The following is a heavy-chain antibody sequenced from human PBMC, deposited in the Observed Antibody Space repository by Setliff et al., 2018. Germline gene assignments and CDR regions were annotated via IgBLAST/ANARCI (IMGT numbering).Heavy chain of an antibody. CDR1: GYIFTNYW. V-gene: IGHV5-51*01. Sequence: GESLKISCKASGYIFTNYWIGWVRQMPGKGLEWMGVIYPGDSATRYSPSFQGQVTISADKSINTAYLQWSSLKASDTAIYYCTRHEDRNKCTSSSCYRENDAFDVWGQGAMVTV. CDR3: TRHEDRNKCTSSSCYRENDAFDV. D-gene: IGHD2-2*01. CDR2: IYPGDSAT. J-gene: IGHJ3*01.